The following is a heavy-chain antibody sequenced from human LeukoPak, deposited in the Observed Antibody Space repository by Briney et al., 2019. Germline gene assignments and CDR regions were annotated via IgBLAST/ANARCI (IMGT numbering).Heavy chain of an antibody. D-gene: IGHD6-19*01. CDR1: GFTFNNYV. CDR2: IKISGYA. J-gene: IGHJ4*02. CDR3: AKVRPPPGSGWYGGDDS. Sequence: GGSLRLSCTASGFTFNNYVMSWVRQAPGKGLEWVSSIKISGYADYADSVKGRFTISRDNSKNTSYLQMNSLRVEDTAVYYCAKVRPPPGSGWYGGDDSWGQGTLVTVSS. V-gene: IGHV3-23*01.